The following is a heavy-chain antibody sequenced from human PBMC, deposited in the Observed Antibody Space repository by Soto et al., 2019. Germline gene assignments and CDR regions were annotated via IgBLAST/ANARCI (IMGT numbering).Heavy chain of an antibody. CDR3: ARGRYGDY. D-gene: IGHD1-1*01. J-gene: IGHJ4*02. CDR1: GYAFTTYG. Sequence: QVHLVQSGAEVKKPGASVKVSCQGSGYAFTTYGITWVRQAPGQGLAWMGWISAHNGNTNYAQKLQGRVTVTRATSTSTAYMELRSLRYDDTAVYYCARGRYGDYWGQGALVTVSS. V-gene: IGHV1-18*01. CDR2: ISAHNGNT.